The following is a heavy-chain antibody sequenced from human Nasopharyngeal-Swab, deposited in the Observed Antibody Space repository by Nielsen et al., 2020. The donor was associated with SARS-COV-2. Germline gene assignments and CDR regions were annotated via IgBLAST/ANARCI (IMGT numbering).Heavy chain of an antibody. V-gene: IGHV3-74*01. Sequence: GGSLRLSCAASGFTFSSYWMHWVRQAPGKGLVWVSRINSDGSSTSYADSVKGRFTISRDNAKNTLYLQMNSLRAEDTAVYYCASRYSSSSHYYYYMDVWSKGTTVTVSS. D-gene: IGHD6-6*01. CDR2: INSDGSST. CDR1: GFTFSSYW. CDR3: ASRYSSSSHYYYYMDV. J-gene: IGHJ6*03.